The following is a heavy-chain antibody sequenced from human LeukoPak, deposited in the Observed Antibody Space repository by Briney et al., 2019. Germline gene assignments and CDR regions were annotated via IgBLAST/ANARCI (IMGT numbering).Heavy chain of an antibody. D-gene: IGHD2-2*01. CDR2: IGGGGVDT. V-gene: IGHV3-23*01. CDR1: GFTFSSLA. CDR3: AKRGESCSSTNCLKYYFDY. J-gene: IGHJ4*02. Sequence: GGSLRPSCAASGFTFSSLAMSWVRQAPGKGLEWVSAIGGGGVDTYYADSVKGRFTISRDNYKNTLYLQMNSLRAEDTAVYYCAKRGESCSSTNCLKYYFDYWGQGTLVTVSS.